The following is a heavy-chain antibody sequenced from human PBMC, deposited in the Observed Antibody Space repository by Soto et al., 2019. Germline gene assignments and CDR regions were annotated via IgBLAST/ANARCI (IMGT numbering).Heavy chain of an antibody. CDR2: IYYSGST. CDR3: ARQKNDYGDYAVLDY. Sequence: QVQLQESGPGLVKPSQTLSLTCTVSGGSISSGGYYWSWIRQHPGKGLEWIGYIYYSGSTYYNPSLKSRVTISVDTSKNQFSLKLSSVTAADTAVYYCARQKNDYGDYAVLDYWGQGTLVTVSS. V-gene: IGHV4-31*03. CDR1: GGSISSGGYY. J-gene: IGHJ4*02. D-gene: IGHD4-17*01.